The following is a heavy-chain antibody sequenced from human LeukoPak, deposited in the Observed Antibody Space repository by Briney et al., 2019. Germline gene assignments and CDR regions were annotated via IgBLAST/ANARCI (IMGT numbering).Heavy chain of an antibody. Sequence: SETLSLTCTVSGGSISSSSYYWGWIRQPPGKGLEWIGSIYYSGSTYYNPSLKSRVTISVDTSKNQFSLKLSSVTAADTAVYYCARVGSSSGFRYWGQGTLVTVSS. J-gene: IGHJ4*02. CDR3: ARVGSSSGFRY. CDR1: GGSISSSSYY. CDR2: IYYSGST. V-gene: IGHV4-39*07. D-gene: IGHD6-19*01.